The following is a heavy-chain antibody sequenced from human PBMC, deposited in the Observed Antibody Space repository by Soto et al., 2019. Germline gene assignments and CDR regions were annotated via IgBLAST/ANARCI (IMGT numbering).Heavy chain of an antibody. J-gene: IGHJ1*01. Sequence: PSETLCLTCAFYGGAFSGGYGSLIRQPPGKGLEWVVDSYYAGSSLYTASRKSRVILSVDTSKNQFSLKLSSVTAAATGVYYCARHDAVHTTAKAMGAWGQ. D-gene: IGHD5-18*01. CDR3: ARHDAVHTTAKAMGA. CDR1: GGAFSGGY. CDR2: SYYAGSS. V-gene: IGHV4-59*01.